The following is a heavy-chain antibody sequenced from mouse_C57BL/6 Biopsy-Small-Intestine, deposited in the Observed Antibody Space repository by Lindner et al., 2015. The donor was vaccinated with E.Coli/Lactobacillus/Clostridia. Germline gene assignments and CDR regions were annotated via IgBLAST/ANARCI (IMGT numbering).Heavy chain of an antibody. V-gene: IGHV14-1*01. Sequence: EVQLQESGAELVRPGASVKLSCTGPGFTFKDYYIHWVKQRPEQGLEWIGRIDPEDGDTEYAPKFQGKASITADTSSNTAYLQLSNLTSEDTAVYYCTLYMRHWGQGTTLTVSS. D-gene: IGHD1-3*01. CDR2: IDPEDGDT. CDR3: TLYMRH. CDR1: GFTFKDYY. J-gene: IGHJ2*01.